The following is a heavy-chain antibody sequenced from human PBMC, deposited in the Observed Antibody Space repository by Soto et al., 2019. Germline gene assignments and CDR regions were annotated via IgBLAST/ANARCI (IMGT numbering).Heavy chain of an antibody. D-gene: IGHD6-13*01. CDR2: VTHNGGNT. CDR3: VKESDSSRSPQPIDY. CDR1: GFTFSRSA. V-gene: IGHV3-64D*08. J-gene: IGHJ4*02. Sequence: PGGSLRLSCSASGFTFSRSAMHWVRQAPGKGLEYVSTVTHNGGNTYYADSVKGRFTISRDNSKNTLYLQMSSLRIEDTAIYYCVKESDSSRSPQPIDYWGQGTLVTVSS.